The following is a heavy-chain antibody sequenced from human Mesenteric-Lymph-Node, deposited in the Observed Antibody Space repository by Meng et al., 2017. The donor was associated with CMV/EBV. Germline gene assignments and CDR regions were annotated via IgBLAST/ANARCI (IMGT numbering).Heavy chain of an antibody. V-gene: IGHV4-61*01. CDR2: STNSENT. J-gene: IGHJ4*02. CDR1: GSYH. CDR3: ARGRWFGELAFDS. D-gene: IGHD3-10*01. Sequence: GSYHWTRNRQPPGKGLEWNGYSTNSENTQYKPALNSRLNISEDTSKNQFSLRLWSVTTADTAVNYCARGRWFGELAFDSWGQGALVTVSS.